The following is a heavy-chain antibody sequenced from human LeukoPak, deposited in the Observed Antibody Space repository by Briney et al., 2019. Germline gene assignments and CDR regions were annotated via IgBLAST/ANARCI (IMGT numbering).Heavy chain of an antibody. D-gene: IGHD4-17*01. V-gene: IGHV4-34*01. CDR1: GGSFSGYY. CDR3: ARGVYGDYPYYYYGMDV. CDR2: INHSRST. Sequence: SETLSLTCAVYGGSFSGYYWSWIRQPPGKGLEWIGEINHSRSTNYNPSLKSRVTISVDTSKNQFSLKLSSVTAADTAVYYCARGVYGDYPYYYYGMDVWGQGTTVTVSS. J-gene: IGHJ6*02.